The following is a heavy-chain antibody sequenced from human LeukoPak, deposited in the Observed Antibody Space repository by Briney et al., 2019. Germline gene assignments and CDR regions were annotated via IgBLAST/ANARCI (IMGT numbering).Heavy chain of an antibody. D-gene: IGHD6-13*01. Sequence: ASVKVSCKASGYTFTSYGISWVRQAPGQGLEWMGWISAYNGNTNYAQKLQGRVTMTTDTSTSTAYMELRSPRSDDTAVYYCARVVVAAAGFNWFDPWGQGTLVTVSS. CDR2: ISAYNGNT. J-gene: IGHJ5*02. CDR1: GYTFTSYG. V-gene: IGHV1-18*01. CDR3: ARVVVAAAGFNWFDP.